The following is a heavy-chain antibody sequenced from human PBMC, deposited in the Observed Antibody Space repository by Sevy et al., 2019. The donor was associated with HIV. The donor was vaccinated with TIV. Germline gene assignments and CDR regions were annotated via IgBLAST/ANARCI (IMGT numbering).Heavy chain of an antibody. V-gene: IGHV4-38-2*02. D-gene: IGHD6-19*01. CDR2: IYHSGRT. CDR1: NYSISSGYF. Sequence: SETLSLTCTVSNYSISSGYFWGWIRQPPGKGLEWIGSIYHSGRTYYNPSLKSRVTVSVDTAKNQFSLKLSSVTAADTAVYYSGHIAVAREGEYYFEYWGQGTLVTVSS. J-gene: IGHJ4*02. CDR3: GHIAVAREGEYYFEY.